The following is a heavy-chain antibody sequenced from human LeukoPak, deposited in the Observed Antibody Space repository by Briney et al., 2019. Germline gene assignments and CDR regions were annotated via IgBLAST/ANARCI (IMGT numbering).Heavy chain of an antibody. Sequence: ASVKVSCKASGYTFTSYGISWVRQAPGQGLEWMGWISVYNGNTKYAQKLQGRVKMTTDTSTSTAYMELRSLRSDDTAVYYCARAPWTTVVTPLNDYWGQGTLVTVSS. CDR2: ISVYNGNT. V-gene: IGHV1-18*01. CDR1: GYTFTSYG. D-gene: IGHD4-23*01. J-gene: IGHJ4*02. CDR3: ARAPWTTVVTPLNDY.